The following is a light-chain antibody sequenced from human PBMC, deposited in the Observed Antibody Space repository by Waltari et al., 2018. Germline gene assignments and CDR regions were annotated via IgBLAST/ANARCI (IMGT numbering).Light chain of an antibody. Sequence: DIVMTQSPDSLAVSLGERATINCKSSQSVLYSSNNKNYLAWYQQKPGQPPKLLIYLASTRESRVPDRFSGSVSGTDFTLTISSLQAEDVAVYYCQHYYSPPWTFGQGTKVEIK. CDR1: QSVLYSSNNKNY. CDR2: LAS. J-gene: IGKJ1*01. V-gene: IGKV4-1*01. CDR3: QHYYSPPWT.